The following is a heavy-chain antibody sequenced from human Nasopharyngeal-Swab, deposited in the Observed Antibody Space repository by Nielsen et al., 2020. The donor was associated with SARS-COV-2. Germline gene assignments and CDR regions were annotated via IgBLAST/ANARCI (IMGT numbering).Heavy chain of an antibody. J-gene: IGHJ4*02. D-gene: IGHD3-16*01. Sequence: GESLKISCAASGFTFSSYEMNWVRQAPGKGLEWVSYISSSGSTIYYADSVKGRFTISRDNAKNSLYLQMNSLKTEDTAVYYCTTVFQSLLLGGRDYWGQGTLVTVSS. CDR3: TTVFQSLLLGGRDY. CDR2: ISSSGSTI. CDR1: GFTFSSYE. V-gene: IGHV3-48*03.